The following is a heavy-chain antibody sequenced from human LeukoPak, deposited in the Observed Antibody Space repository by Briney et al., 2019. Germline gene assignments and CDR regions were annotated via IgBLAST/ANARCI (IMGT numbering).Heavy chain of an antibody. Sequence: ASVKVSCKASGYTFTGYYMHWVRQAPGQGLEWMGWINPNSGGTNYAQKFQGRVTMTRNTSISTAYMELSSLRSEDTAVYYSARVRARGYSGYALSSWGQGTLVTVSS. CDR3: ARVRARGYSGYALSS. V-gene: IGHV1-2*02. CDR2: INPNSGGT. J-gene: IGHJ4*02. D-gene: IGHD5-12*01. CDR1: GYTFTGYY.